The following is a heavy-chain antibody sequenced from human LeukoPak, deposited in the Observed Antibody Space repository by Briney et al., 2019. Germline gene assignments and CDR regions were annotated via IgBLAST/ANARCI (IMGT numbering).Heavy chain of an antibody. CDR3: VRDNGGSGWFY. D-gene: IGHD6-19*01. J-gene: IGHJ4*02. V-gene: IGHV3-21*04. Sequence: PGGSLRLSCAASGFTFTAYTINWVRQAPGKGLEWVSSISSTSYIYYADSAKGRFTISRDNAKNSLYLQMNSLRAEDTAVYYCVRDNGGSGWFYWDQGTLVTVSS. CDR2: ISSTSYI. CDR1: GFTFTAYT.